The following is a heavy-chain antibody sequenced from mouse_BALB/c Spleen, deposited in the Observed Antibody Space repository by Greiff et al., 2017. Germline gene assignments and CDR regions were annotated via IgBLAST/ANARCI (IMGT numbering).Heavy chain of an antibody. CDR3: ARDGGYGRGGAMDY. D-gene: IGHD2-1*01. Sequence: DVMLVESGGGLVKPGGSLKLSCAASGFTFSDYYMYWVRQTPEKRLEWVATISDGGSYTYYPDSVKGRFTISRDNAKNNLYLQMSSLKSEDTAMYYCARDGGYGRGGAMDYWGQGTSVTVSS. J-gene: IGHJ4*01. V-gene: IGHV5-4*02. CDR1: GFTFSDYY. CDR2: ISDGGSYT.